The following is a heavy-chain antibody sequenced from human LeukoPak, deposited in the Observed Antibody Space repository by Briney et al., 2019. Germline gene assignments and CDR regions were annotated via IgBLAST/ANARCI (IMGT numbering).Heavy chain of an antibody. Sequence: GGSLRLSCGASGFTFSNYGMNWVRQAPGKGLEWISYISSSSSLIYYADSVKGRFTISRDNAKNSLYLQMNSLRDEDTAVYYCARDGIQLFDYWGQGTLVTVSS. CDR3: ARDGIQLFDY. D-gene: IGHD5-18*01. CDR1: GFTFSNYG. V-gene: IGHV3-48*02. J-gene: IGHJ4*02. CDR2: ISSSSSLI.